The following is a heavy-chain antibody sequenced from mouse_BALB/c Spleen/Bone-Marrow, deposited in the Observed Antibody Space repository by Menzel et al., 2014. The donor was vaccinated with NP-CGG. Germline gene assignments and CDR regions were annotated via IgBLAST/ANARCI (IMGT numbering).Heavy chain of an antibody. CDR1: GYTFTNYW. CDR2: IYPGDNYT. Sequence: QVQLKEPGAELVRPGTSVKMSCKAAGYTFTNYWIGWVKQRPGHGLEWIGDIYPGDNYTNYNEKFKGKATLTADTSSSTAYMQLSSLTSEDSAIYYCTRGGYDYTWFAYWGQGTLVTVSA. J-gene: IGHJ3*01. V-gene: IGHV1-63*02. CDR3: TRGGYDYTWFAY. D-gene: IGHD2-4*01.